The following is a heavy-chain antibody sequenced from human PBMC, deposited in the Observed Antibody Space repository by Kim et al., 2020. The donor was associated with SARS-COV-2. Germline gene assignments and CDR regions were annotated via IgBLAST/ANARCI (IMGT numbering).Heavy chain of an antibody. J-gene: IGHJ6*02. CDR3: TTAPVRGRGMDV. CDR1: GFTFTNAW. V-gene: IGHV3-15*01. D-gene: IGHD3-10*01. CDR2: IRSKADGGAT. Sequence: GGSLRLSCAASGFTFTNAWMAWVRQAPGKGLEYIGRIRSKADGGATDYAAPVKGRFIISRDDSKNTLYLQMNSLKTEDTAVYYCTTAPVRGRGMDVWGQGTTVTVSS.